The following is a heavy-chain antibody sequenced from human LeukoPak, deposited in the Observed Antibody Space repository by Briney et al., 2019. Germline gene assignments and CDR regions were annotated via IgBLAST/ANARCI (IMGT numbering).Heavy chain of an antibody. J-gene: IGHJ3*02. CDR2: IYYSGST. CDR3: ARGKYYDFWSGYYGDAFDI. Sequence: PSETLSLTCTVSGGSISSYYWSWIRQPPGKGLEWIGYIYYSGSTNYNPSLKSRVTISVDTSKNQFSLKLSSVTAADTAVYYCARGKYYDFWSGYYGDAFDIWGQGTMVTVSS. CDR1: GGSISSYY. V-gene: IGHV4-59*01. D-gene: IGHD3-3*01.